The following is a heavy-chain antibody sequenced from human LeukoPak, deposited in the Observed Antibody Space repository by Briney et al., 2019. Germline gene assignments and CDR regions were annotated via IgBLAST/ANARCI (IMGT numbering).Heavy chain of an antibody. V-gene: IGHV1-2*02. CDR1: VYTFTAYY. CDR3: AIQPWGSGNNWYFDL. J-gene: IGHJ2*01. D-gene: IGHD7-27*01. CDR2: ISPNSGGT. Sequence: ASVKVSCKASVYTFTAYYIHWVRQAPGQGLEWMGWISPNSGGTDYTQKFQGRVTMTRDTSISTTYVELSSLTSDDTAVYYCAIQPWGSGNNWYFDLWGRGTLVTVSS.